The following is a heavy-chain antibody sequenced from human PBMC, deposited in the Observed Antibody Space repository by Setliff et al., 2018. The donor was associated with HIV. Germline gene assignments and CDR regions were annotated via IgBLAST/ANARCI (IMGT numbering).Heavy chain of an antibody. J-gene: IGHJ3*02. Sequence: PGESLKISCKGSGYSFTSYWIGWVRQMPGKGLEWMGIIYPGDSDTRYSPSFQGQVTISADKSISTAYLQWSSLKASDTAMYYCARQGVEYYYDSSGPGGAFDIWGQGTMVTVS. CDR2: IYPGDSDT. D-gene: IGHD3-22*01. CDR1: GYSFTSYW. V-gene: IGHV5-51*01. CDR3: ARQGVEYYYDSSGPGGAFDI.